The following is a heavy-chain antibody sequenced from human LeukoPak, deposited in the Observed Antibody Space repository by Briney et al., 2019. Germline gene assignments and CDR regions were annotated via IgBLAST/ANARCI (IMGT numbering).Heavy chain of an antibody. D-gene: IGHD1-7*01. CDR1: GGSISSSSYY. CDR2: IYHSGST. CDR3: ARGWNYVEYFDY. J-gene: IGHJ4*02. V-gene: IGHV4-39*07. Sequence: PSETLSLTCTVSGGSISSSSYYWGWIRQPPGKGLEWIGSIYHSGSTYYNPSLKSRVTISVDTSKNQFSLKLSSVTAADTAVYNCARGWNYVEYFDYWGQGTLVTVSS.